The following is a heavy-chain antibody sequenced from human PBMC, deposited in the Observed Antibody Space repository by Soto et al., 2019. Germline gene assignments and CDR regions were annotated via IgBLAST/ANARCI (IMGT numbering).Heavy chain of an antibody. Sequence: QVQLVESGGGVVQPGRSLRLSCAASGFTFSSYAMHWVRQAPGKGLEWVAVISYDGSNKYYADSVKGRFTISRDNSKNALYLQMNSLRAEDTAVYYCARDEIRFSWAYGMNVWGQGTTFTVSS. V-gene: IGHV3-30-3*01. CDR2: ISYDGSNK. D-gene: IGHD3-3*01. J-gene: IGHJ6*02. CDR1: GFTFSSYA. CDR3: ARDEIRFSWAYGMNV.